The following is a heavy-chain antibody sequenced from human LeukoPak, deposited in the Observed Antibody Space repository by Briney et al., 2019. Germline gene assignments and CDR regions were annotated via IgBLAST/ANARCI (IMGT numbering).Heavy chain of an antibody. D-gene: IGHD3-10*02. Sequence: GGSLRLSCAASGFSFATSTMNWVRQAPGKGLEWVSSITSSSTYIYYADSVKGRFTISRDNAKNSLYLQMNSLRAEDTAVYYCAELGITMIGGVWGKGTTVTISS. CDR1: GFSFATST. CDR3: AELGITMIGGV. V-gene: IGHV3-21*01. J-gene: IGHJ6*04. CDR2: ITSSSTYI.